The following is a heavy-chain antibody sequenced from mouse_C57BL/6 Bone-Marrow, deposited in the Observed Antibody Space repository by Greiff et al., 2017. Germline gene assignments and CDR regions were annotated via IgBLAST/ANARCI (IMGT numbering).Heavy chain of an antibody. CDR2: IDPEDGET. CDR3: TSSLIYYDTNY. J-gene: IGHJ2*01. V-gene: IGHV14-2*01. D-gene: IGHD1-1*01. Sequence: EVMLVESGAELVKPGASVKLSCTASGFNIKDYYIHWVKQRTEQGLEWIGRIDPEDGETKYAPKFPDKATITADTSSNTAYLQLSSLTSEDTAVYYCTSSLIYYDTNYWGQGTTLTVSS. CDR1: GFNIKDYY.